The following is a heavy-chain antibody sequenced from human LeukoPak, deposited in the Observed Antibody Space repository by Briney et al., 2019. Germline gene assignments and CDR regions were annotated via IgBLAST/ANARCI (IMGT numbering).Heavy chain of an antibody. D-gene: IGHD3-3*01. CDR2: ISSSGSTI. Sequence: GXSLRLSCAASGFTFSDYYMSWIRQAPGKGLEWVSYISSSGSTIYYADSVKGRFTISRDNAKNSLYLQMNSLRAEATAVYYCARDIAGYDFWSGYYFDYWGQGTLVTVSS. CDR3: ARDIAGYDFWSGYYFDY. J-gene: IGHJ4*02. CDR1: GFTFSDYY. V-gene: IGHV3-11*04.